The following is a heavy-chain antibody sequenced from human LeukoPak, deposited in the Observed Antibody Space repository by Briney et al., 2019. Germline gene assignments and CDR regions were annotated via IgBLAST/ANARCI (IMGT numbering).Heavy chain of an antibody. D-gene: IGHD2-21*02. J-gene: IGHJ5*02. CDR2: IIPILGIA. V-gene: IGHV1-69*04. Sequence: SVKVSCKASGGTFSSYTISWVRQAPGQGLEWMGRIIPILGIANYAQEFQGRVTITADKSTSTAYMELSSLRSEDTAVYYCARDGMTVLLGAPGWFDPWGQGTLVTVSS. CDR3: ARDGMTVLLGAPGWFDP. CDR1: GGTFSSYT.